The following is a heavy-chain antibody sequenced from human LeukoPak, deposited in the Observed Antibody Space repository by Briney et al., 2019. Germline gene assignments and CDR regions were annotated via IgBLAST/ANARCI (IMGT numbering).Heavy chain of an antibody. CDR3: ARSVDGYNFGY. CDR1: GGSISSYY. Sequence: PSVTLSLTCTVSGGSISSYYWSWIRQPPGKGLEWIGYIYYSGSTNYNPSLKSRVTISVDTSKNQFSLKLSSVTAADTAVYYCARSVDGYNFGYWGQGTLVTVSS. V-gene: IGHV4-59*08. D-gene: IGHD5-24*01. J-gene: IGHJ4*01. CDR2: IYYSGST.